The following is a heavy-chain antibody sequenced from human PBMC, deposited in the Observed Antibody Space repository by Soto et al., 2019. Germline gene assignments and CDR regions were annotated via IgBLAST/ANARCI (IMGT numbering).Heavy chain of an antibody. CDR2: IYYSGST. D-gene: IGHD3-16*01. V-gene: IGHV4-31*03. CDR1: GGSINNGGYY. CDR3: ARGGWFDP. Sequence: PSETLSLTCSVSGGSINNGGYYWSWIRQRPGKGLEWIGYIYYSGSTFYNPSLKGRITISKDTSKNQFSLKLSSVTAADTAVYYCARGGWFDPWGQGTLVTVSS. J-gene: IGHJ5*02.